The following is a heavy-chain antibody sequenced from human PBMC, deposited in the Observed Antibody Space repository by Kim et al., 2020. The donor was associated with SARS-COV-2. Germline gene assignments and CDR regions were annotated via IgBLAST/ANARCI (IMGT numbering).Heavy chain of an antibody. D-gene: IGHD3-16*01. CDR2: IDCGNGNT. CDR3: LGGFYFDY. J-gene: IGHJ4*02. V-gene: IGHV1-3*01. CDR1: GHFFTRDS. Sequence: ASVKVSCKTSGHFFTRDSIHWVRQAPGQGLEWMGGIDCGNGNTIYSQKFQGRVTFTTDTSASTAYMELSFLRSEDSAVYYCLGGFYFDYWAKEPLAPVSS.